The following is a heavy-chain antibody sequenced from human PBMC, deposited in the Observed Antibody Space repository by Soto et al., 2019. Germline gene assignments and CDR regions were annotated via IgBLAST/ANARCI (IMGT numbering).Heavy chain of an antibody. V-gene: IGHV4-4*07. CDR1: GDSINNYY. CDR3: ARGGTRSADLPTY. J-gene: IGHJ4*02. Sequence: VRLQESGPGLVEPSETLSLTCSVSGDSINNYYWSWIRQPAGKGLEWIGRIYSSGSANYNPSLKPRGTMSVDTSQNQVFLSVTSGTAADTAVYFCARGGTRSADLPTYWGQGIQVIVSS. D-gene: IGHD1-1*01. CDR2: IYSSGSA.